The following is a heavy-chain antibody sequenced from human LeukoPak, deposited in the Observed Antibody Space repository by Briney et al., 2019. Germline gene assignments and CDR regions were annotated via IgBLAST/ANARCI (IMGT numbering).Heavy chain of an antibody. CDR3: AKDLKYQLLHWFDP. J-gene: IGHJ5*02. V-gene: IGHV3-23*01. CDR2: ISGSGGST. CDR1: GFTFSSYA. Sequence: PGGSLRLSCAASGFTFSSYAMSWVRQAPGKGLEWDSAISGSGGSTYYADSVKGRFTISRDNSKNTLYLQMNSLRAEDTAVYYCAKDLKYQLLHWFDPWGQGTLVTVSS. D-gene: IGHD2-2*01.